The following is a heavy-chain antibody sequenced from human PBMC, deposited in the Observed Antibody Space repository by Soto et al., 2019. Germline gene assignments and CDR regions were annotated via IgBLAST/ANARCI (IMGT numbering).Heavy chain of an antibody. V-gene: IGHV1-18*01. D-gene: IGHD6-19*01. CDR3: ARDGSGRGDY. Sequence: GASVQVSYQASCYTFPSYGIRWVRQAPGQGLEWMGWISAYNGNTNYAQKLQGRVTMTTDTSTSTAYMELRSLRSDDTAVYYCARDGSGRGDYWGQGTLVTVSS. CDR2: ISAYNGNT. CDR1: CYTFPSYG. J-gene: IGHJ4*02.